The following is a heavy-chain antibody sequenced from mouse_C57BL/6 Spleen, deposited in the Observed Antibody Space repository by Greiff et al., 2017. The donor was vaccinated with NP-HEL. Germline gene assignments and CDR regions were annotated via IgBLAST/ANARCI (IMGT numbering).Heavy chain of an antibody. V-gene: IGHV1-15*01. Sequence: QVQLQQSGAELVRPGASVTLSCKASGYTFTDYEMHWVKQTPVHGLEWIGAIDPETGGTAYNQKFKGKAILTADKSSSTAYMELRSLTSEDSAVYYCTRRGLLRGGFAYWGQGTLVTVSA. D-gene: IGHD1-1*01. CDR3: TRRGLLRGGFAY. CDR1: GYTFTDYE. CDR2: IDPETGGT. J-gene: IGHJ3*01.